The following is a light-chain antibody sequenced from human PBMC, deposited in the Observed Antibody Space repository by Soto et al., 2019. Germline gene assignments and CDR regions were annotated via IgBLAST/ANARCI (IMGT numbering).Light chain of an antibody. CDR2: AAS. CDR3: QQLNSYPLLT. J-gene: IGKJ4*01. Sequence: IQLTQSPSSLSASVGDRVTITCRASQGISSYLAWYQQKPGKAPKLLIYAASTLQSGVPSRFSDSGSGTDFTLTISSLQPEDFATYYCQQLNSYPLLTFGGGTKVEIK. V-gene: IGKV1-9*01. CDR1: QGISSY.